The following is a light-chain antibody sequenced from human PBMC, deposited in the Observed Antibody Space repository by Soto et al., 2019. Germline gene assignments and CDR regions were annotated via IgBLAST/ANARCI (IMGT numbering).Light chain of an antibody. V-gene: IGKV1-5*01. CDR2: DAS. J-gene: IGKJ1*01. Sequence: DIQMTQSPSTLSASVGDRVTITCRASQSISSWLAWYQQKPGKAPKVLIFDASSLESGVPSRFSGSGSGTDFTLTINSLQPEDFATYYCQHYNSYSEAFGQATKGDNK. CDR1: QSISSW. CDR3: QHYNSYSEA.